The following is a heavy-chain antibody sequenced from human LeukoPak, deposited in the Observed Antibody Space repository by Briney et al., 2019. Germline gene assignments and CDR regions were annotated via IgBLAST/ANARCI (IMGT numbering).Heavy chain of an antibody. D-gene: IGHD3-10*01. CDR2: VYYSGST. J-gene: IGHJ3*02. CDR3: ARSDGYGLVGI. CDR1: GGSISSSSYY. V-gene: IGHV4-39*01. Sequence: ASETLSLTCTVSGGSISSSSYYWGWIRQPPGKGLEWIGSVYYSGSTYYNPSLKSRVTISVDTSKNQFSLKLSSVTAADTAVYYCARSDGYGLVGIWGQGTMVTVSS.